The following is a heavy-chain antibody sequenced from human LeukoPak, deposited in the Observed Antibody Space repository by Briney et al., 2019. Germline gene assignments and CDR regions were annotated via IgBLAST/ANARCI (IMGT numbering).Heavy chain of an antibody. CDR1: GGTFSSYA. V-gene: IGHV1-69*13. CDR2: IIPIFGTA. D-gene: IGHD3-22*01. J-gene: IGHJ4*02. Sequence: SVKVSCKASGGTFSSYAISWVRQAPGQGLEWMGGIIPIFGTANYAQKFQGRVTITADESTSTAYMELSSLRSEDTAVYYCAGGWPYYYDSSGYYDYWGQGTLVTVSS. CDR3: AGGWPYYYDSSGYYDY.